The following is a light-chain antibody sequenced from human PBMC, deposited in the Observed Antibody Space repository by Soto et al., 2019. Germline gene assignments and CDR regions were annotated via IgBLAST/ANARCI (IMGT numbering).Light chain of an antibody. Sequence: QSVLTQPPSVSGAPGQRVIISCTGSSSNIVAGYDVHWYQQLPGTAPRLLIYDNNNRPSGVPARFSVSKSDTSASLAITGLQPEDEADYYCQSYDSSLSGSYVFGTGTKLTVL. CDR3: QSYDSSLSGSYV. CDR1: SSNIVAGYD. CDR2: DNN. V-gene: IGLV1-40*01. J-gene: IGLJ1*01.